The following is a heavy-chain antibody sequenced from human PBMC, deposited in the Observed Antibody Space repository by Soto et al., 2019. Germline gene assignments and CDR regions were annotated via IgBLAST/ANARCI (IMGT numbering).Heavy chain of an antibody. CDR2: IKDGGVT. J-gene: IGHJ4*02. Sequence: QVHLQQWGAGLLKPTETLSLTCAVNGGSLTGYYWSWIRQPPGKGLEWIGEIKDGGVTNYSPSLKGRVTMSADTSKNQFSLQLNSVTAEDSAVYYCARGQEGIVATHWDQGTLVTVSS. V-gene: IGHV4-34*01. D-gene: IGHD5-12*01. CDR1: GGSLTGYY. CDR3: ARGQEGIVATH.